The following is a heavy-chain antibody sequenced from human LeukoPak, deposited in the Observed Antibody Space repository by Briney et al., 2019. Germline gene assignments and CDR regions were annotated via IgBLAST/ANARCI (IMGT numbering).Heavy chain of an antibody. CDR2: IIPIFGTA. CDR1: GYTFTGYY. J-gene: IGHJ4*02. D-gene: IGHD4-23*01. V-gene: IGHV1-69*13. Sequence: GASVKVSCKASGYTFTGYYMHWVRQAPGQGLEWMGGIIPIFGTANYAQKFQGRVTITADESTSTAYMELSSLRSEDTAVYYCASNPDYGGNSFDYWGQGTLVTVSS. CDR3: ASNPDYGGNSFDY.